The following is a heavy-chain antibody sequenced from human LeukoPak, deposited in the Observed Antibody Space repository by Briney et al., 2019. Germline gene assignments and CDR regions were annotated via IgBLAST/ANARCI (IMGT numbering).Heavy chain of an antibody. CDR3: ARHMSIPYDTFNWFDP. J-gene: IGHJ5*02. CDR2: IYYSGST. V-gene: IGHV4-39*01. D-gene: IGHD3-22*01. Sequence: PSETLSLTCTVSGDSMSSSHYCWGWIRQPPGKGLEWIGSIYYSGSTYYNPSLKSRVTMSVDTSKKQFSLKLSSVTAADTAVYYCARHMSIPYDTFNWFDPWGQGTLVTVSS. CDR1: GDSMSSSHYC.